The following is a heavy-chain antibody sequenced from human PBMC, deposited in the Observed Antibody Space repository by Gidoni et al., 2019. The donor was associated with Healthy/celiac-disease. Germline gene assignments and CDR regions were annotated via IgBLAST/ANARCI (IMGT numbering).Heavy chain of an antibody. CDR2: IDPSDSYT. D-gene: IGHD3-22*01. V-gene: IGHV5-10-1*03. J-gene: IGHJ3*02. Sequence: EVQLVQSGAEVKKPGESLRISCKGSGYSFTSYWISWVRQMPGKGLEWMGRIDPSDSYTNYSPSFQGHVTISADKSISTAYLQWSSLKASDTAMYYCASDYPADPASDGYYYDSSGPNPFAFDIWGQGTMVTVSS. CDR1: GYSFTSYW. CDR3: ASDYPADPASDGYYYDSSGPNPFAFDI.